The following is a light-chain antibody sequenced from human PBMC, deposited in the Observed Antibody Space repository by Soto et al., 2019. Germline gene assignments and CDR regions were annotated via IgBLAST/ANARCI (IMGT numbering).Light chain of an antibody. CDR2: LNSDGSH. V-gene: IGLV4-69*01. CDR1: SGHSSYA. J-gene: IGLJ1*01. Sequence: QSVLTQSPSASASLGASVNLTCTLSSGHSSYAIAWHQQQPEKGPRYLMKLNSDGSHSRGDGIPDRFSGSSSGAERYLTIYSLQSEDEADYYCQTWGTGIHVFGTGTKLTVL. CDR3: QTWGTGIHV.